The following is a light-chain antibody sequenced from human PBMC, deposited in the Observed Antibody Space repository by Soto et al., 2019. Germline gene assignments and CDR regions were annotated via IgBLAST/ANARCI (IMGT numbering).Light chain of an antibody. V-gene: IGKV1-5*01. CDR2: DAS. J-gene: IGKJ1*01. CDR3: QQYSSYST. CDR1: RGIGDR. Sequence: DIQMTQSPSSLSAVVGDRATITCRASRGIGDRLAWFQQKPGKAPKLLIYDASTVESGVPSRFSGGGVGTDFTLTISSLQPDDFASYYCQQYSSYSTFGQGTKVDIK.